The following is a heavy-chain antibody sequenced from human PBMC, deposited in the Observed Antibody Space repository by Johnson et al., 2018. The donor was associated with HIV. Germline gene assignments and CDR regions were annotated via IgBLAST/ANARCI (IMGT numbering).Heavy chain of an antibody. CDR2: ISYDGSNK. CDR3: ALGGSWYAFDI. V-gene: IGHV3-30*04. D-gene: IGHD2-15*01. CDR1: AFAFSSYV. Sequence: QVQLVESGGGVVQPGRSLRLSCAASAFAFSSYVMHWVRQAPGKGLEWVAVISYDGSNKYYADFVKGRFTISRDNSKNTLYLQMNSLRAEDTAVYYCALGGSWYAFDIWGQGTMVTVSS. J-gene: IGHJ3*02.